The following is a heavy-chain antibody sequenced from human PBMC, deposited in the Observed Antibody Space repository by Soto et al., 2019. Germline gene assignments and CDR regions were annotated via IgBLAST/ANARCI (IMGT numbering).Heavy chain of an antibody. J-gene: IGHJ4*02. Sequence: PSETLSLTCAVYGGSFSGYYWSWIRQPPGKGLEWIGYIYYSGSTNYNPSLKSRVTISVDTSKNQFSLKLSSVTAADTAVYYCGRYHSSGWYYFDYWGQGTLVTVSS. D-gene: IGHD6-19*01. V-gene: IGHV4-59*08. CDR2: IYYSGST. CDR1: GGSFSGYY. CDR3: GRYHSSGWYYFDY.